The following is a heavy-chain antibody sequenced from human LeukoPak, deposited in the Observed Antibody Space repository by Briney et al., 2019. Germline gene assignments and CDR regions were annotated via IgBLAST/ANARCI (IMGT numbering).Heavy chain of an antibody. CDR3: ARELSGSSDFDY. V-gene: IGHV1-46*01. D-gene: IGHD1-26*01. Sequence: GASVKVSCKASGNTFTSYYMRWVRQAPGQGLEWMGIINPSGDSTSYAQKFQGRVTMTRDTSTSTVYMELSSLRSDDTAVYYCARELSGSSDFDYWGQGTLVTVSS. CDR1: GNTFTSYY. J-gene: IGHJ4*02. CDR2: INPSGDST.